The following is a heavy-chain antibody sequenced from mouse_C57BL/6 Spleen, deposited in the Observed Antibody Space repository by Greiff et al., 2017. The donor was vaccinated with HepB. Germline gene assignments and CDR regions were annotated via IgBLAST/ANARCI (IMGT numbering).Heavy chain of an antibody. CDR3: TRAPGYGSREGFAY. Sequence: EVQRVESGEGLVKPGGSLKLSCAASGFTFSSYAMSWVRPTPEKRLEWVAYISSGGDYIYYADTVKGRFTISRDNARNTLYLQMSSLKSEETAMYYCTRAPGYGSREGFAYWGQGTLVTVSA. CDR2: ISSGGDYI. V-gene: IGHV5-9-1*02. J-gene: IGHJ3*01. D-gene: IGHD1-1*01. CDR1: GFTFSSYA.